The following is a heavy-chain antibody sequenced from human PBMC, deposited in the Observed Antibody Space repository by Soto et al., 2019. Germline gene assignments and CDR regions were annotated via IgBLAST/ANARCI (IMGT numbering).Heavy chain of an antibody. CDR3: ARDPVVPAAMNSNWFDP. CDR2: ISSSSSYI. CDR1: GFTFSSYS. Sequence: PGGSLRLSCAASGFTFSSYSMNWVRQAPGKGLEWVSSISSSSSYIYYADSVKGRFTISRDNAKNSLYLQMNSLRAEDTAVYYCARDPVVPAAMNSNWFDPWGQGALVTVSS. D-gene: IGHD2-2*01. J-gene: IGHJ5*02. V-gene: IGHV3-21*01.